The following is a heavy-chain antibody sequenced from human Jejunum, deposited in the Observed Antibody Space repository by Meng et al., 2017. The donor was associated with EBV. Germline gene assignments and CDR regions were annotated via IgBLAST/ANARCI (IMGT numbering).Heavy chain of an antibody. CDR3: AKSNDYSLNS. J-gene: IGHJ4*02. CDR2: MHPGGST. D-gene: IGHD4-11*01. Sequence: QVQLHESGPGLVKPSGTLSLTCAVSGDSTSSSHWWSWVRQPPGKGLEWIGEMHPGGSTNYNPSLKSRVTISVDNSKNQFSLKLTSVTAADTAVYYCAKSNDYSLNSWGQGTLVTVSS. CDR1: GDSTSSSHW. V-gene: IGHV4-4*02.